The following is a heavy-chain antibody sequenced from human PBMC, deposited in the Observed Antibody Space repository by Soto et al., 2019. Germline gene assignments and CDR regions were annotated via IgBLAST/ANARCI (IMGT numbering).Heavy chain of an antibody. CDR1: SGSISSSNW. D-gene: IGHD6-13*01. J-gene: IGHJ4*02. V-gene: IGHV4-4*02. CDR3: ARARYSSSWDFDY. CDR2: IYHSGST. Sequence: QVQLQESGPGLVKPSGTLSLTCAVSSGSISSSNWWSWVRQPPGKGLEWIGEIYHSGSTNYNPSLKSRVTLSVDKSKNQFSLKLSSVTAADTAVYYCARARYSSSWDFDYWGQGTLVTVSS.